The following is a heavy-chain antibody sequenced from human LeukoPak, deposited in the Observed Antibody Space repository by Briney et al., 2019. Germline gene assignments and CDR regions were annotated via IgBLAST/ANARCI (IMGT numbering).Heavy chain of an antibody. D-gene: IGHD3-22*01. CDR3: AREETYYYDSSGLDY. Sequence: PGGSLRLSCAASGMSFNYYWMTWVRQAPGKGLEWVAVISYDGSNKCYADSVKGRFTISRDNSKNTLYLQMNSLRAEDTAVYYCAREETYYYDSSGLDYWGQGTLVTVSS. J-gene: IGHJ4*02. V-gene: IGHV3-30-3*01. CDR1: GMSFNYYW. CDR2: ISYDGSNK.